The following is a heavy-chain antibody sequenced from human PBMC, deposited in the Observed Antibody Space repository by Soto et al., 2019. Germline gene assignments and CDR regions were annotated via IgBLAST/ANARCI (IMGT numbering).Heavy chain of an antibody. V-gene: IGHV3-23*01. CDR3: AKKYLGDYPFDN. CDR2: IGNYGGDI. Sequence: EVQLLESGGSLVQPGGSLRLSCAGSGFTFSSYAMAWVRQAPGKGLEWVSSIGNYGGDISYADSVKGRFTLSRDNFKNTLDLQMGRLRAEDTAIYYCAKKYLGDYPFDNWGQGTLVTVSS. D-gene: IGHD3-16*01. CDR1: GFTFSSYA. J-gene: IGHJ4*02.